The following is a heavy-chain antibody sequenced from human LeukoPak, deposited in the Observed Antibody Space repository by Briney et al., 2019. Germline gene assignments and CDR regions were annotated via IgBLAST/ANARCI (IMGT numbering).Heavy chain of an antibody. CDR3: AKGNGDFDH. Sequence: GGSLRFSCAASGFTFRNYAMNWVRQAPGRGLQWVSSISAVGGNTYYADSVKGRFTISRDDSKNTLYLQMNSLRDEDTAVYFCAKGNGDFDHWGQGTLVTVSS. CDR2: ISAVGGNT. J-gene: IGHJ4*02. V-gene: IGHV3-23*01. D-gene: IGHD2-8*01. CDR1: GFTFRNYA.